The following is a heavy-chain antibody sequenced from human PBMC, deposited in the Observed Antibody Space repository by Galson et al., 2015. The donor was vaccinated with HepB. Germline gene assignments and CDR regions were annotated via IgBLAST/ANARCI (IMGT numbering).Heavy chain of an antibody. V-gene: IGHV1-2*02. J-gene: IGHJ4*02. CDR3: ARAISLGRIQLWVNY. CDR2: INPNSGGT. CDR1: GYTFTAYY. Sequence: SVKVSCKASGYTFTAYYMHWVRQAPGQGLEWMGWINPNSGGTNYAQKFQGRVTMTRDTSISTAYMELSRLRSDDTAVYYCARAISLGRIQLWVNYWGQVTLVTVSS. D-gene: IGHD5-18*01.